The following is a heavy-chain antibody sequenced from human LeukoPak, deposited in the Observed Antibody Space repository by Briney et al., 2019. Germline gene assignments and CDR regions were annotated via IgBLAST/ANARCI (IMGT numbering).Heavy chain of an antibody. J-gene: IGHJ4*02. D-gene: IGHD3-10*01. V-gene: IGHV3-20*04. Sequence: GGSLRLSCAASGFTFEDYGMSWVRQAPGKGLEWVSGINWHEDRTGYADSVKGRFTISRDNAKNSLYLQMNSLRVEDTALYYCARSGYYGSGSYSDYWGQGTLVTVSS. CDR2: INWHEDRT. CDR3: ARSGYYGSGSYSDY. CDR1: GFTFEDYG.